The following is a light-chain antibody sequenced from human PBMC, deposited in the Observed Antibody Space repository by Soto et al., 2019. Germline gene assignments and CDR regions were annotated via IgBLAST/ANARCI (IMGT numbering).Light chain of an antibody. CDR1: QDITNY. Sequence: DIQMTQSPSSLSASVGDRVTITCRASQDITNYLNWYQQKPGKAPKLLIYDASNLETGAPSRFSGSGSGTDFTFTISSLQPEDIATYFCQQYDNLPYTFGQGTKLDFK. J-gene: IGKJ2*01. CDR2: DAS. V-gene: IGKV1-33*01. CDR3: QQYDNLPYT.